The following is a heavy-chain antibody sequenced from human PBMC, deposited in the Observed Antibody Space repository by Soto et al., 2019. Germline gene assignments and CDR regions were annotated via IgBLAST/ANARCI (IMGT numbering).Heavy chain of an antibody. CDR2: MHHSGSS. Sequence: QVQLQQSGPGLVEPSGTLSLTCAVSGGSVNSPNWWNWVRQPPETGLAWIGEMHHSGSSNYNPSLKTRLTLSVDKSNNELSMNLNSVPAADTAIYYCGRANSSGSPIDSWGQGILVTVSS. D-gene: IGHD6-19*01. J-gene: IGHJ4*02. CDR1: GGSVNSPNW. V-gene: IGHV4-4*02. CDR3: GRANSSGSPIDS.